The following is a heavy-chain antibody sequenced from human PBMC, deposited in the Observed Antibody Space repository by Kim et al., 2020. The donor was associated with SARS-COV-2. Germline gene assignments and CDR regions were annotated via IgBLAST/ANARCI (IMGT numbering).Heavy chain of an antibody. Sequence: GGSLRLSCAASGFTFDDYAMTWVRQAPGKGLEWVSGIRWDSGSIGYADSVKGRFTISRDNAKNSLYLQMNSLRAEDTALYYCAKDGYGGYDLHHDAFDIWGQGTMVTVSS. CDR1: GFTFDDYA. D-gene: IGHD5-12*01. CDR2: IRWDSGSI. V-gene: IGHV3-9*01. J-gene: IGHJ3*02. CDR3: AKDGYGGYDLHHDAFDI.